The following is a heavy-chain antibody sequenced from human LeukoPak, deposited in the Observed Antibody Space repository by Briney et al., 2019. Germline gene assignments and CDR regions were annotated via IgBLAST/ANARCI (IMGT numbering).Heavy chain of an antibody. CDR2: ISYDGSNK. J-gene: IGHJ4*02. CDR1: GFTFSSYA. D-gene: IGHD3-22*01. CDR3: ASGITYYYDSSGYGDY. V-gene: IGHV3-30-3*01. Sequence: GGSLRLSCAASGFTFSSYAMHWVRQAPGKGLEWVAVISYDGSNKYYADSVKGRFTISRDNSKNTLYLQMNSLRAEDTAVYYCASGITYYYDSSGYGDYWGQGTLVTVS.